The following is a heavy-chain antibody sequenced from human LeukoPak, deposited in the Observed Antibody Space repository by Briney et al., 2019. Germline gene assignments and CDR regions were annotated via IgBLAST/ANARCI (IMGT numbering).Heavy chain of an antibody. Sequence: SQTLSLTCTVSGGSISSGGYYWSWIRQHPGKGLEWIGYIYYSGSTNYNPSLKSRVTISVDTSKNLFSLKLSSVTAADTAVYYCASVRDGYNSGFVEYWYFDLWGRGTLVTVSS. J-gene: IGHJ2*01. CDR1: GGSISSGGYY. CDR2: IYYSGST. CDR3: ASVRDGYNSGFVEYWYFDL. D-gene: IGHD5-24*01. V-gene: IGHV4-31*03.